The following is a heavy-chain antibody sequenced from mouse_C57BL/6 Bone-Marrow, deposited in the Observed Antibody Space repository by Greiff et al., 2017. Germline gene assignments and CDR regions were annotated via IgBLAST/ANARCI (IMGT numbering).Heavy chain of an antibody. D-gene: IGHD4-1*01. CDR2: IFPGSGST. CDR1: GYTFTDYY. V-gene: IGHV1-75*01. Sequence: VQLQQSGPELVKPGASVKISCKASGYTFTDYYINWVKQRPGQGLEWNGWIFPGSGSTYYNEKFKGKATLTVDTSSSTAYMLLSSLTSEDSAVYLCARESDWDVGYLDVWGKGTPVTVSS. J-gene: IGHJ1*03. CDR3: ARESDWDVGYLDV.